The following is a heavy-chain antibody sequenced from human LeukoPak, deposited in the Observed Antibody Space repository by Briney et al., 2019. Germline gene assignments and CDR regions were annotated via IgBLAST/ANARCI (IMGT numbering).Heavy chain of an antibody. CDR2: INTDGTST. D-gene: IGHD3-10*01. Sequence: PGGSLRLSCAASGFTFSSYWMHWVRQAPEKGLVWVSRINTDGTSTSYADSVKGRFTISRDNAKNTLYLQMNSLRAEDTAMYYCARDYYGFWGQGTLVTVSS. J-gene: IGHJ4*02. V-gene: IGHV3-74*01. CDR3: ARDYYGF. CDR1: GFTFSSYW.